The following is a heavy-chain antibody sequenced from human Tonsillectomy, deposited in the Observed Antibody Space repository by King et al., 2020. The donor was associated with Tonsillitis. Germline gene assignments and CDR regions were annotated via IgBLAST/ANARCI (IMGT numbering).Heavy chain of an antibody. Sequence: VQLVESGGGVVQPGRSLRLSCAASGFTFSSYAMHWVRQAPGKGLEWVAVISYDGSNKYYADSVKGRFTISRDNSKNTLYLQMNSLRAEDTAVYYCARGTYYDILTSYYNDEYFQHWGQGTLVTVSS. CDR1: GFTFSSYA. CDR2: ISYDGSNK. J-gene: IGHJ1*01. CDR3: ARGTYYDILTSYYNDEYFQH. V-gene: IGHV3-30*04. D-gene: IGHD3-9*01.